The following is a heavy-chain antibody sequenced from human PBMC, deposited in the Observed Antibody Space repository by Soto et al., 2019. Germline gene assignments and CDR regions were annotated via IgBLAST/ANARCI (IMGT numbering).Heavy chain of an antibody. V-gene: IGHV4-30-4*01. CDR3: ARYSGYEGLRFDP. CDR1: SGSISSGDYY. J-gene: IGHJ5*02. Sequence: QVQLQESGPGLVKPSQTLSLTCTVSSGSISSGDYYWRWIRQPPGKGLEWIGYIYYSGSTYYNPSLKSRVTISVDTSKNQFSLKLSSVTAADTAVYYCARYSGYEGLRFDPWGQGTLVTVSS. D-gene: IGHD5-12*01. CDR2: IYYSGST.